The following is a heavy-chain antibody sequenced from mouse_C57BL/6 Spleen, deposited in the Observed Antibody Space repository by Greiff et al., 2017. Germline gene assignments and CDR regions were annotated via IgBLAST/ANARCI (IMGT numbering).Heavy chain of an antibody. CDR3: AKSPYDGYYGGAMDY. V-gene: IGHV2-9*01. CDR1: GFSLTSYG. J-gene: IGHJ4*01. Sequence: VKLVESGPGLVAPSQSLSITCTVSGFSLTSYGVDWVRQPPGKGLEWLGVIWGGGSTNYNSALMSRLSISKDNSKSQVFLKMNSLQTDDTAMYYCAKSPYDGYYGGAMDYWGQGTSVTVSS. CDR2: IWGGGST. D-gene: IGHD2-3*01.